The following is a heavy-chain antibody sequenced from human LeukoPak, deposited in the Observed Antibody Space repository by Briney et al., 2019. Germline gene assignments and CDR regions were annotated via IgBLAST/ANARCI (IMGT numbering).Heavy chain of an antibody. CDR2: IYYSGST. J-gene: IGHJ4*02. CDR1: GGSISSGGYY. CDR3: ARDNRFYYDSSGLDY. V-gene: IGHV4-30-4*08. Sequence: SETLSLTCTVSGGSISSGGYYWSWIRQHPGKGLEWIGYIYYSGSTYYNPSLKSRVTISVDTSKNQFSLKLSSVTAADTAVYYCARDNRFYYDSSGLDYWGQGTLVTVSS. D-gene: IGHD3-22*01.